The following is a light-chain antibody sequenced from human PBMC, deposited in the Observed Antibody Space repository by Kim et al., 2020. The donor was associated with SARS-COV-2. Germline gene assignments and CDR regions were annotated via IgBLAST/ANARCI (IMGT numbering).Light chain of an antibody. CDR3: QQYSNWPRT. CDR1: QSISYR. CDR2: AAT. J-gene: IGKJ1*01. Sequence: VSPADRDTLSCRASQSISYRLAWYQQRPGQAPRLLIYAATTRPPGIPVRCSGSGVGTEFPLTISSLQSEDFALYCCQQYSNWPRTFGQGTKVDIK. V-gene: IGKV3-15*01.